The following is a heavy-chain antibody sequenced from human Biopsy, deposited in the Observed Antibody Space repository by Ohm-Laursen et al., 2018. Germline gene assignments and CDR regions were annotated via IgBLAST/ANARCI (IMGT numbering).Heavy chain of an antibody. Sequence: GTLSLTCTVSGGSIRSPDHRWNWVRRAPGKGLEWIGHNYYSWTTFYNPSLSRRVTMDLDTSSNQFSLKLKSVTSADTAVYFCARAYFYGLGTSNYFFDSWGQGALVTVSS. CDR3: ARAYFYGLGTSNYFFDS. CDR1: GGSIRSPDHR. CDR2: NYYSWTT. J-gene: IGHJ4*02. V-gene: IGHV4-39*01. D-gene: IGHD3-10*01.